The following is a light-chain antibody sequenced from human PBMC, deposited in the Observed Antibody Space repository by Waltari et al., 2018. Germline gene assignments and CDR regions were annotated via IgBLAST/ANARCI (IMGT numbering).Light chain of an antibody. CDR2: GAS. CDR1: QSVSSSY. CDR3: QQYGSSPYT. V-gene: IGKV3-20*01. Sequence: DIVLTQSPGTLSFSPGERATLSCRASQSVSSSYLAWYQQKPGQAPRLLIYGASSRATGIPDRFSGSGSGTAFTLTISRLEPEDFAVYYCQQYGSSPYTFGQGTKLEIK. J-gene: IGKJ2*01.